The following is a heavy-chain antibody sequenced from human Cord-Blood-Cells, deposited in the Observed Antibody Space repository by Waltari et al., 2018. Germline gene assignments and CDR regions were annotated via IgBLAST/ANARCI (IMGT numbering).Heavy chain of an antibody. J-gene: IGHJ4*02. V-gene: IGHV4-4*02. CDR3: ARDSPMERAFDY. CDR1: GGFISSSNW. D-gene: IGHD1-1*01. CDR2: IYHSGST. Sequence: SLTCAVSGGFISSSNWWSWVRQPPGKGLEWIGEIYHSGSTNYNPSLKSRVTISVDKSKNQFSLKLSSVTAADTAVYYCARDSPMERAFDYWGQGTLVTVSS.